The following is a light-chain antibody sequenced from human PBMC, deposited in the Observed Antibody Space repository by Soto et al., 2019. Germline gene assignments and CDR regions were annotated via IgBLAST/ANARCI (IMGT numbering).Light chain of an antibody. CDR2: RNN. CDR1: SSNIGSNY. V-gene: IGLV1-47*01. Sequence: QSALTPXPSASGTPGQRVTISFSGISSNIGSNYVYWYQQLPGTAPKLLIYRNNQRPSGVPDRFSGSKSGTSASLAISGLRSEDEADYYCAAWDDSLSGNYVFGTGTKVTGL. J-gene: IGLJ1*01. CDR3: AAWDDSLSGNYV.